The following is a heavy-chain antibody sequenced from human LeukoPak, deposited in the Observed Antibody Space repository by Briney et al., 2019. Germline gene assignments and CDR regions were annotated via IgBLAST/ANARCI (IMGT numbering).Heavy chain of an antibody. CDR3: ARDGVITDAFDI. Sequence: GGSLRLSCAASGFTFSSYAMSWVRQAPGKGLEWVSAISGSGGSTYYADSVKGRFTISRDNAKNSLYLQMNSLRAEDTAVYYCARDGVITDAFDIWGQGTMVTVSS. J-gene: IGHJ3*02. V-gene: IGHV3-23*01. CDR2: ISGSGGST. CDR1: GFTFSSYA. D-gene: IGHD3-22*01.